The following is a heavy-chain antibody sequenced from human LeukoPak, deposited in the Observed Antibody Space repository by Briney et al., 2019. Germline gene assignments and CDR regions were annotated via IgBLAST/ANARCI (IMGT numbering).Heavy chain of an antibody. CDR3: ARDKGLAQAFDI. CDR1: GGPISSYY. J-gene: IGHJ3*02. Sequence: SETLSLTCTVSGGPISSYYWSWIRQPPGKGLEYIGYISYSGTTSYNPSLKSRAAIAVVTAKNQFSLKLSSVTAADTAVYCCARDKGLAQAFDIWGQGTMVTVSS. CDR2: ISYSGTT. D-gene: IGHD5/OR15-5a*01. V-gene: IGHV4-59*01.